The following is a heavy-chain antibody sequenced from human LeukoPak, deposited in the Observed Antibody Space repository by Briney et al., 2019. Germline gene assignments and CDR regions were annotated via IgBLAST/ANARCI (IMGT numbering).Heavy chain of an antibody. D-gene: IGHD3-10*01. J-gene: IGHJ4*02. CDR1: GGSISSGDYY. Sequence: SETLSLTCTVSGGSISSGDYYWSWLRQPPGKGLEWIGNIYYSGSTYYNPSLKSRVTISVDTSKNQFSLKLSSVTAADTAVYYCASHFYGSGSWAFDYWGQGTLVTVSS. CDR2: IYYSGST. CDR3: ASHFYGSGSWAFDY. V-gene: IGHV4-30-4*01.